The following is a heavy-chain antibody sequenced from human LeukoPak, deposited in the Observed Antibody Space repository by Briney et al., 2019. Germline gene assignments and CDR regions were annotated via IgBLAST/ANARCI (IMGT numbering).Heavy chain of an antibody. CDR3: ARRRITMIVVGYNWFDP. V-gene: IGHV4-34*01. J-gene: IGHJ5*02. CDR2: INHSGST. CDR1: GESFSGYY. D-gene: IGHD3-22*01. Sequence: PSETLSLTCAVYGESFSGYYWSWIRQPPGKGLEWIGEINHSGSTNYNPSLKSRVTISVDTSKNQFSLKLSSVTAADTAVYYCARRRITMIVVGYNWFDPWGQGTLVTVSS.